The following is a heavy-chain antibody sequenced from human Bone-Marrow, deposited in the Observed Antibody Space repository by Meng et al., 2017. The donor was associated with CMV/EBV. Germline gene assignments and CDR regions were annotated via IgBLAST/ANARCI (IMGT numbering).Heavy chain of an antibody. CDR3: ARGFYSGYDYLDAFDI. J-gene: IGHJ3*02. D-gene: IGHD5-12*01. Sequence: ASVKVSCKASGYTFTSYDINWVRQATGQGLEWMGWINPNSGGTNYAQKFQGRVTMTRDTSISTAYMELSRLRSDDTAVYYCARGFYSGYDYLDAFDIWGQGTMVTVSS. CDR1: GYTFTSYD. CDR2: INPNSGGT. V-gene: IGHV1-2*02.